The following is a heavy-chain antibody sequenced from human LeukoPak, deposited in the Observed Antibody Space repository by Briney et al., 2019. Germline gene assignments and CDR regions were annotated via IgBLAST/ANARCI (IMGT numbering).Heavy chain of an antibody. J-gene: IGHJ4*02. CDR1: GYTFTSYD. V-gene: IGHV1-8*01. Sequence: DSVKVSCKASGYTFTSYDINWVRQATGQGLEWMGWMNPNSGNTGYAQKFQGRVTMTRNTSISTAYMELSSLRSEDTAVYYCARDCSGGSCYGYWGQGTLVTVSS. D-gene: IGHD2-15*01. CDR3: ARDCSGGSCYGY. CDR2: MNPNSGNT.